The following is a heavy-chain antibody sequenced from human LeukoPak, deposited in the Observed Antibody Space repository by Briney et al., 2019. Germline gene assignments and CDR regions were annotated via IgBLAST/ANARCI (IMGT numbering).Heavy chain of an antibody. D-gene: IGHD4-11*01. CDR3: AKDAERGFDFSNSLQS. J-gene: IGHJ4*02. CDR2: ILNVGSDK. CDR1: GFTFRHYA. Sequence: GGPLRLSCTTSGFTFRHYAMHWVRQPPGKGLQWVAVILNVGSDKYSGDSVKGRFTISRDNSKKTVYLQLSSLRVEDAAVYYCAKDAERGFDFSNSLQSWGQGTLVTVSS. V-gene: IGHV3-33*06.